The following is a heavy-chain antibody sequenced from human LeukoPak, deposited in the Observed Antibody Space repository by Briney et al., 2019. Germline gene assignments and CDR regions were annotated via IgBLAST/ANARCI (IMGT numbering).Heavy chain of an antibody. V-gene: IGHV4-34*01. CDR2: INHSGST. CDR1: GGSFSGYY. CDR3: ARGGRRRYFDY. J-gene: IGHJ4*02. Sequence: SETLSLAWAVYGGSFSGYYWSWIRQPPGKGLEWIGEINHSGSTNYNPSLKSRVTISVHTSKNQFSLKLSSVTAADTAVYYCARGGRRRYFDYWGQGTLVTVSS.